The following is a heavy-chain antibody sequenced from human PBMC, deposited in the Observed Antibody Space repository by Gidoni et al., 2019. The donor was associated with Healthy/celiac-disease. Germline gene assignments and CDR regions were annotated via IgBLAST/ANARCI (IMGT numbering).Heavy chain of an antibody. D-gene: IGHD3-22*01. V-gene: IGHV4-39*01. CDR1: GGSISSSSYY. Sequence: QLQLQESGPGLVKPSETLSLTCTVSGGSISSSSYYWGWIRQPPGKGLEWIGSIYYSGSTYYNPSLKSRVTISVDTSKNQFSLKLSSVTAADTAVYYCAREDLSGYYYYYYGMDVWGQGTTVTVSS. J-gene: IGHJ6*02. CDR2: IYYSGST. CDR3: AREDLSGYYYYYYGMDV.